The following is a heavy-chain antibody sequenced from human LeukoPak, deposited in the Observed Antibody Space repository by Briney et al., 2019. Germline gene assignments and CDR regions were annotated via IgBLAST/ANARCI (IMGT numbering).Heavy chain of an antibody. CDR1: GFTFDDYA. V-gene: IGHV3-9*01. Sequence: QPGRSLRLSCAASGFTFDDYAMHWVRQAPGKGLEWVSGISWNSGSIGYADSVKGRFTISRDNSKNTLYLQMNSLRAEDTAVYYCARERWLALDYWGQGTLSPSPQ. J-gene: IGHJ4*02. D-gene: IGHD6-19*01. CDR2: ISWNSGSI. CDR3: ARERWLALDY.